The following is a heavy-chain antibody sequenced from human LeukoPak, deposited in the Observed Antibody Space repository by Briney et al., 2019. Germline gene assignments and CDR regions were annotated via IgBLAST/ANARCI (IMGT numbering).Heavy chain of an antibody. D-gene: IGHD3-16*02. CDR1: GFSLSTVGVG. V-gene: IGHV2-5*01. CDR3: AHTPRTYDYVWGSYRKALLDF. J-gene: IGHJ4*02. Sequence: SGPTLMKPTQTLTLTCTVSGFSLSTVGVGVGWIRQPPGKSLEWLALIYRNDDKRYSPSLKGRLIITKDTSRNQVVLTMTNVDPVDTATYYCAHTPRTYDYVWGSYRKALLDFWGQGTLVTVSS. CDR2: IYRNDDK.